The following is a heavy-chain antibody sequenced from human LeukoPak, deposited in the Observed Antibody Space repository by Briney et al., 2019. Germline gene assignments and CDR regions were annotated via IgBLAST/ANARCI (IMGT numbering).Heavy chain of an antibody. D-gene: IGHD3-16*02. CDR3: AKMAFGRVIVYYFDY. V-gene: IGHV3-9*01. Sequence: PARTLRLSCAASGFTLDAYAMHWVRQAPGKGLEWVSGISWNSGSITYADFVTRRFTISRDNAENSVYLQMNSLRTEGAAVYYCAKMAFGRVIVYYFDYSGQGNPVTVSS. J-gene: IGHJ4*02. CDR2: ISWNSGSI. CDR1: GFTLDAYA.